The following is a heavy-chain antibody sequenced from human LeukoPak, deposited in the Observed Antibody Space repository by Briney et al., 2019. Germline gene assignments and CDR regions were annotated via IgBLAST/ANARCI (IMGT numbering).Heavy chain of an antibody. CDR3: ATSNDAKIAPFDH. J-gene: IGHJ4*02. V-gene: IGHV4-4*09. Sequence: SETLSLTCSVSGASVSSFQWSWIRQSPGKGLEWIGYIYTNGRTNSNPSLKSRVTMSLDTSKNQCSLKLTSVSAADTAVCYCATSNDAKIAPFDHWGQGSLVTVSS. D-gene: IGHD2-8*01. CDR1: GASVSSFQ. CDR2: IYTNGRT.